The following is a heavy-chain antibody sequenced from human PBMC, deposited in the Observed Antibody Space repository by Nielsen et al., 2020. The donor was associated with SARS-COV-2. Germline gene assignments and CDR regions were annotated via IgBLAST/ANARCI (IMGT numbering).Heavy chain of an antibody. D-gene: IGHD2-2*01. CDR2: ISAYNGNT. V-gene: IGHV1-18*01. Sequence: ASVKVSCKASGYTFTSYGISWVRQAPGQGLEWMGWISAYNGNTNYAQKLQGRVTMTTDTSTSTAYMELRSLRSDDTAVYYCARGGGYCSSTSCYDPPPDYWGQGTLVTVSS. CDR1: GYTFTSYG. CDR3: ARGGGYCSSTSCYDPPPDY. J-gene: IGHJ4*02.